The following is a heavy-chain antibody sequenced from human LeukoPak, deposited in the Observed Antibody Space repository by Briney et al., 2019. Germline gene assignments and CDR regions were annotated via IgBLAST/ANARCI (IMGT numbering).Heavy chain of an antibody. CDR2: INPSGGST. D-gene: IGHD5-24*01. V-gene: IGHV1-46*01. J-gene: IGHJ5*02. CDR3: AREVGDRWLQFSSSFWFDR. Sequence: ASVKVSCKASGYTFTSYYMHWVREAPGQGHEWMGIINPSGGSTSYAQKFQGRVTMTRDTSTSTVYMELSSLRSEDTAVYYCAREVGDRWLQFSSSFWFDRWGQGTLVTVSS. CDR1: GYTFTSYY.